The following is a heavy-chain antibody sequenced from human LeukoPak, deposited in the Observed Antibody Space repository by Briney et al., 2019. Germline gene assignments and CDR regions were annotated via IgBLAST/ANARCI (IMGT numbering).Heavy chain of an antibody. CDR3: AKQSGDYGILYFDY. J-gene: IGHJ4*02. V-gene: IGHV3-23*01. Sequence: PGGSLRLSCAASGFTFSSYAMSWVRQAPGKGLEWVSAIRGSGGSTYYADSVKGRFTISRDNSKNTLYLQMNSLRAEDTAVYYCAKQSGDYGILYFDYWGQGTLVTVSS. CDR2: IRGSGGST. D-gene: IGHD4-17*01. CDR1: GFTFSSYA.